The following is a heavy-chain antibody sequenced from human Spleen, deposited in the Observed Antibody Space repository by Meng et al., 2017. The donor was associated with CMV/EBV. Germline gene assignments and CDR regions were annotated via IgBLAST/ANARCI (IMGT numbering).Heavy chain of an antibody. CDR1: GYTFTSYD. V-gene: IGHV1-8*03. CDR3: ARAAKHYYYYYGMDV. Sequence: ASVKVSCKASGYTFTSYDINWVRQATGQGLEWMGWMNPNSGNTGYAQKFQGRVTITRNTSISTAYMELSSLRSEDTAVYYCARAAKHYYYYYGMDVWGQGTTVTVSS. J-gene: IGHJ6*02. CDR2: MNPNSGNT.